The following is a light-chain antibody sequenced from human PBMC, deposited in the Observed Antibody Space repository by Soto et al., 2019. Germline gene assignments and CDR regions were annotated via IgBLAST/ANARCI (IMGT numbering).Light chain of an antibody. Sequence: EIVLTQSPGTLSLSPVERATLSCRASQSVSSNYLAWYQQKSGQPPRLLIYDASTRATGFPARFSGSGSGTEFTLTISSLQSEDFAVYYCQQYNNWPLTFGGGTKVDIK. CDR1: QSVSSN. V-gene: IGKV3D-15*01. J-gene: IGKJ4*01. CDR3: QQYNNWPLT. CDR2: DAS.